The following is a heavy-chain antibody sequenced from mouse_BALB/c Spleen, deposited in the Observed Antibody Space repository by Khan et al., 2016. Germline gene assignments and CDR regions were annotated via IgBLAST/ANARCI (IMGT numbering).Heavy chain of an antibody. CDR2: ISGGSSTI. J-gene: IGHJ4*01. D-gene: IGHD4-1*01. V-gene: IGHV5-17*02. Sequence: EVELVESGGGLVQPGGSRKLSCAASGFTFSVFGIHWVRQAPEKGLEWVAYISGGSSTIYYADTVKGRFTISRDNPKNTMFLQMTSLRSEDTAVYYCARLTPYAMDYWGQGTSGTVSS. CDR3: ARLTPYAMDY. CDR1: GFTFSVFG.